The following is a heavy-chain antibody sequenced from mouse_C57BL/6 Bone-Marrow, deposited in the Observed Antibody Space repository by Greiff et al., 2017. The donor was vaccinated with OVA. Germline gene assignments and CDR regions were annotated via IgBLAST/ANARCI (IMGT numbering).Heavy chain of an antibody. J-gene: IGHJ1*03. D-gene: IGHD2-2*01. CDR1: GYTFTSYW. CDR3: ARALGYGWYFDV. V-gene: IGHV1-69*01. CDR2: LDPSDSYT. Sequence: QVQLQQPGAELVMPGASVKLSCKASGYTFTSYWMHWVKQRPGQGLEWIGELDPSDSYTNYNQKFKGKSTLTVDKSSSTAYMQLSSLTSEDSAVYYCARALGYGWYFDVWGTGTTVTVSS.